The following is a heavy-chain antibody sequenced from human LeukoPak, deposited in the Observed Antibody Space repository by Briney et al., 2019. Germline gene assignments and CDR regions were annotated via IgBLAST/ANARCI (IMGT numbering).Heavy chain of an antibody. J-gene: IGHJ4*02. CDR1: GGSISSSSYY. V-gene: IGHV4-39*01. D-gene: IGHD3-9*01. CDR2: IYYSGST. CDR3: ARGGLYDILTGLLTPFDY. Sequence: SETLSLTCTVSGGSISSSSYYWGWIRQPPGKGLEWIGSIYYSGSTYYNPSLESRVTISVDTSKNQFSLKLSSVTAADTAVYYCARGGLYDILTGLLTPFDYWGQGTLVTVSS.